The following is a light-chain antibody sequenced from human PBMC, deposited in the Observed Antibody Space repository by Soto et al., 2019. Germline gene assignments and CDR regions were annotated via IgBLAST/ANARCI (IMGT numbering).Light chain of an antibody. CDR1: QSVSSN. J-gene: IGKJ1*01. Sequence: EIVMTQSPATLSVSPGERATLSCRASQSVSSNLAWYQQKPGQAPRLLIYGASARATGIPARFSGSGSGTEFTLTIISLQPEDFAFYYCQQYNNWPPRTFGQGTKVEIK. CDR2: GAS. CDR3: QQYNNWPPRT. V-gene: IGKV3-15*01.